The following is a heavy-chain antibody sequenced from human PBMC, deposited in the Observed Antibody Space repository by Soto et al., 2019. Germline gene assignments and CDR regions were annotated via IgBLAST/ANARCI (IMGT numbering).Heavy chain of an antibody. D-gene: IGHD2-2*01. CDR2: ISGSGGST. CDR1: GFTFSSYA. V-gene: IGHV3-23*01. CDR3: EKGYCSSTSCYYYSYMDV. J-gene: IGHJ6*03. Sequence: EVQLLESGGGLVQPGGSLRLSCAASGFTFSSYAMSWVRQAPGKGLEWVSAISGSGGSTYYADSVKGRFTISRDNSKNTLYLQMHSLRAEDTAVYYCEKGYCSSTSCYYYSYMDVWGKGTTVTVSS.